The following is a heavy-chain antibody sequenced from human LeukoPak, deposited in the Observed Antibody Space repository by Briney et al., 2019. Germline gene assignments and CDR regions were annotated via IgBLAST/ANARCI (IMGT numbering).Heavy chain of an antibody. Sequence: PSETLSLTCTVSGGSISSGDYYWSWIRQPPGKGLEWIGYIYYSGSTYYNPSLKSRVTISVDTSKNQFSLKLSSVTTADTAVYYCARDLLNEGNHLDYWGQGTLVTVSS. J-gene: IGHJ4*02. CDR1: GGSISSGDYY. D-gene: IGHD4-23*01. CDR3: ARDLLNEGNHLDY. CDR2: IYYSGST. V-gene: IGHV4-30-4*01.